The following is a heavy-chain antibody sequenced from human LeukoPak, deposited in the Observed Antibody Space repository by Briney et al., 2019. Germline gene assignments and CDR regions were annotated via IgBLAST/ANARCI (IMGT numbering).Heavy chain of an antibody. J-gene: IGHJ5*02. CDR3: ARDRGTTGTGWFDP. CDR1: GFTVSSNY. V-gene: IGHV3-66*01. CDR2: IYSGGST. Sequence: PGGSLRLSCAASGFTVSSNYMSWVRQAPGKGLEWVSVIYSGGSTYYADSVKGRFTISRDNSKNTLYLQMNSLRAEDTAVYYCARDRGTTGTGWFDPWGQGTLVTVSS. D-gene: IGHD1-1*01.